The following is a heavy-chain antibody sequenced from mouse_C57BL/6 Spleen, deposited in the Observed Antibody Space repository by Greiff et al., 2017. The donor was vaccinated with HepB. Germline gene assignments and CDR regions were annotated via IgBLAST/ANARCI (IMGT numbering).Heavy chain of an antibody. CDR2: IDPEDGDT. V-gene: IGHV14-1*01. Sequence: EVKVVESGAELVRPGASVKLSCTASGFNIKDYYMHWVKQRPEQGLEWIGRIDPEDGDTEYAPKFQGKATRTADTSSNTAYMQRSSLTSEESAVYFCAREGTVVGHYYAMDYWGQGTSVTVSS. CDR3: AREGTVVGHYYAMDY. D-gene: IGHD1-1*01. J-gene: IGHJ4*01. CDR1: GFNIKDYY.